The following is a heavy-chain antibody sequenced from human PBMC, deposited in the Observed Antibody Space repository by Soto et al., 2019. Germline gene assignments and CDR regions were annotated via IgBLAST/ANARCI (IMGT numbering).Heavy chain of an antibody. CDR1: GGSISSGGYY. J-gene: IGHJ4*02. CDR2: VNHSGST. CDR3: ARGQGRVYGSGTYYNGLLRY. V-gene: IGHV4-39*07. Sequence: PSETLSLTCTVSGGSISSGGYYWSWIRQPPGKGLEWIGEVNHSGSTNCDPSLKSRVTISVDTSKNQFSLKLSSVTAADTVVYYCARGQGRVYGSGTYYNGLLRYWGQGTLVTVSS. D-gene: IGHD3-10*01.